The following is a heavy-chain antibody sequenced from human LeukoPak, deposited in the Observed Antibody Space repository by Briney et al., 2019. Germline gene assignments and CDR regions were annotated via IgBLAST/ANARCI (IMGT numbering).Heavy chain of an antibody. CDR3: AKAPPKEHDFWSGYYNYMDV. J-gene: IGHJ6*03. CDR2: INHSGSA. D-gene: IGHD3-3*01. Sequence: SETLSLTCAVYDGSFSGYYCSWIRQPPGKGLEWIGEINHSGSANYNPSLKSRVTIFLDTSKNQFSLNLSSVTAADTAVYYCAKAPPKEHDFWSGYYNYMDVWGKGTTVTVSS. V-gene: IGHV4-34*01. CDR1: DGSFSGYY.